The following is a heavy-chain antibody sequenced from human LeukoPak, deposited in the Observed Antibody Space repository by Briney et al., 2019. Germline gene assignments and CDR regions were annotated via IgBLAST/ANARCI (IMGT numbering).Heavy chain of an antibody. V-gene: IGHV3-23*01. CDR3: ARDRDYHGMDV. Sequence: PGGSLRLSCAASGFTFSSYAMSWVRQAPGKGLEWVSGISGSGVGTYYTDSVKGRFTISRDNSKNTLYLQMNSLRAEETAVYYCARDRDYHGMDVWGQGTTVTVSS. CDR1: GFTFSSYA. CDR2: ISGSGVGT. J-gene: IGHJ6*02. D-gene: IGHD3-10*01.